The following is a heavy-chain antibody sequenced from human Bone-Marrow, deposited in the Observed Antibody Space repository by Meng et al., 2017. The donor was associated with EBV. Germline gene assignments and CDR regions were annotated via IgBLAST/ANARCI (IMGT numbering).Heavy chain of an antibody. J-gene: IGHJ4*02. V-gene: IGHV1-3*01. CDR3: ARLDSSGLDY. Sequence: HDQLVQSGAEVKTPGSSVKVSCKASGYTFTSYAMHWVRQAPGQRLEWMGWINAGNGNTKYSQKFQGRVTITRDKSASTAYMELSSLRSEDTAVYYCARLDSSGLDYWGQGTLVTVSS. CDR2: INAGNGNT. CDR1: GYTFTSYA. D-gene: IGHD3-22*01.